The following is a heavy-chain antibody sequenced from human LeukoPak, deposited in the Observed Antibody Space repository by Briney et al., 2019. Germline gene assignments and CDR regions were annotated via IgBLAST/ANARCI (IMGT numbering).Heavy chain of an antibody. CDR3: ARGGTYDSSGYFQGGLDY. CDR1: GGSISSGGYY. J-gene: IGHJ4*02. CDR2: IYYSGST. D-gene: IGHD3-22*01. V-gene: IGHV4-31*03. Sequence: PSETLSLTCTVSGGSISSGGYYWSWIRQHPGKGLEWIGYIYYSGSTYYNPSLKSRVTISVDTSKNQFSLKLSSVTAADTAVYYCARGGTYDSSGYFQGGLDYWGQGTLVTVSS.